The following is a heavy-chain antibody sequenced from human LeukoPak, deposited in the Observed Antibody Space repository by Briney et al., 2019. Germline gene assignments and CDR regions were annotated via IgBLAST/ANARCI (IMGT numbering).Heavy chain of an antibody. V-gene: IGHV4-34*01. Sequence: MRSETLSLTCAVYGGSFSGYYWSWIRQPPGKGLEWIGEIYHSGSTNFNPSLKGRVTISVETSKNQFSFKISPVTAGDTAVFSLASYWSLGTWGQGTLVTVSS. J-gene: IGHJ5*02. CDR3: ASYWSLGT. D-gene: IGHD3-9*01. CDR1: GGSFSGYY. CDR2: IYHSGST.